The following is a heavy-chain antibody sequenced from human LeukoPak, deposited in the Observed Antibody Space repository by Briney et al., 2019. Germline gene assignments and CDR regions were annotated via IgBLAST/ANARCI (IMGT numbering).Heavy chain of an antibody. J-gene: IGHJ5*02. CDR1: GGSFSGYY. CDR3: ARSEYGSGSYYKRYNWFDP. Sequence: SETLSLTCAVYGGSFSGYYWSWIRQPPGKGLEWIGEINHSGSINYNPSLKSRVTISVDTSKNQFSLKLSSVTAADTAVYYCARSEYGSGSYYKRYNWFDPWGQGTLVTVSS. V-gene: IGHV4-34*01. CDR2: INHSGSI. D-gene: IGHD3-10*01.